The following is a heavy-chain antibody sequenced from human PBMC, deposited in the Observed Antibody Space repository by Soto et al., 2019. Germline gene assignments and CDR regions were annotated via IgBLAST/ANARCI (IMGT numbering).Heavy chain of an antibody. CDR1: GGSISTSGW. Sequence: QVQLQESGPGLVKPSETLSLTCAVSGGSISTSGWWSWVRQSPGKGVEWIGEIYHSGGTNYNPSLTSRVTISVDKSKKQSSLKMSCATAADTAVYYCAGRTVAVYRCDFWGQGTLVTVSA. V-gene: IGHV4-4*02. CDR2: IYHSGGT. CDR3: AGRTVAVYRCDF. D-gene: IGHD6-19*01. J-gene: IGHJ4*02.